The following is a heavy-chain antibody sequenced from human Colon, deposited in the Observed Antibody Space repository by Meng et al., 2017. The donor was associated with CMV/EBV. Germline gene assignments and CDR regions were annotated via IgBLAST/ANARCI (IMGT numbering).Heavy chain of an antibody. D-gene: IGHD6-13*01. Sequence: SETLSLTCTVSGGSISSSSYYWGWIRQPPGKGLEWIGNIYYSGSTYYNPSLKSRVTISVDTSRNQFSLKLSSVTAADTAVYYCARDRRLTVVGRPPLGWSDPWGQGTLVTVSS. V-gene: IGHV4-39*07. J-gene: IGHJ5*02. CDR2: IYYSGST. CDR1: GGSISSSSYY. CDR3: ARDRRLTVVGRPPLGWSDP.